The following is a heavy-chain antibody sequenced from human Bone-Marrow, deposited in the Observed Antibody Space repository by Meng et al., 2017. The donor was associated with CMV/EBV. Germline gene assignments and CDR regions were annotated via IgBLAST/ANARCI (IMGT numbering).Heavy chain of an antibody. CDR1: GFTLSSYA. D-gene: IGHD3-9*01. CDR2: ITSSSNLI. CDR3: AREEGFDDILTGIGRGGGMDV. Sequence: GESLKISCAASGFTLSSYAMVWVRQTPGKGLEWVSFITSSSNLIYYADSVRGRFTVSRDNARNSVYLQMNSLRSEDTAVYYCAREEGFDDILTGIGRGGGMDVWGQGTTVTVSS. V-gene: IGHV3-21*04. J-gene: IGHJ6*02.